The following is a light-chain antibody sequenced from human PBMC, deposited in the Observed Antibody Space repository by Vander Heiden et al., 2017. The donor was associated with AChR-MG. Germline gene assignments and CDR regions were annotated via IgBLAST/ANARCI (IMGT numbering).Light chain of an antibody. CDR2: FGS. CDR3: MQALQTSPS. Sequence: DIVMTPSPLSLPVTPGEPASISCSPSQSLLHTNGYNYMAWYLQKPGQSPQLLLYFGSYRAPGVPDRFSGSGSGTDFTLKISRVEAEDVGVYYCMQALQTSPSFGGGTKVEIK. CDR1: QSLLHTNGYNY. V-gene: IGKV2-28*01. J-gene: IGKJ4*01.